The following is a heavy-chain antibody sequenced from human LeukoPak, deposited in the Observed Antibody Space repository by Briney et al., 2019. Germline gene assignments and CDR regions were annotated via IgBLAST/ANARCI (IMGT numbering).Heavy chain of an antibody. CDR1: GGTFSSYA. D-gene: IGHD3-9*01. CDR3: AAGGFYYDILTGYSGDYENFDY. J-gene: IGHJ4*02. Sequence: GASVKVSCKASGGTFSSYAISWVRQAPGQELEWMGGIIPIFGTANYAQKFQGRVTITADESTSTAYMELSSLRSEDTAVYYCAAGGFYYDILTGYSGDYENFDYWGQGTLVTVS. CDR2: IIPIFGTA. V-gene: IGHV1-69*13.